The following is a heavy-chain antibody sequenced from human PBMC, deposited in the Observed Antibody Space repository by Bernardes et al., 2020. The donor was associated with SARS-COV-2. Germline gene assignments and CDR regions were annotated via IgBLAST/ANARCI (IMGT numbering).Heavy chain of an antibody. V-gene: IGHV1-69*13. Sequence: SVKVSCKASGYTFTSYAMHWVRQAPGQGLEWMGRIIPIFGTANYAQKFQGRVTITADESTSTAYMELSSLRSEDTAVYYCARGGGWLQHPDYYGMDVWGQGTTVTVSS. CDR3: ARGGGWLQHPDYYGMDV. D-gene: IGHD5-12*01. CDR1: GYTFTSYA. CDR2: IIPIFGTA. J-gene: IGHJ6*02.